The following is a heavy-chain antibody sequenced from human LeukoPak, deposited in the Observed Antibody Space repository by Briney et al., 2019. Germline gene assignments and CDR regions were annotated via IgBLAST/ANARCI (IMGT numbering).Heavy chain of an antibody. Sequence: GGSLRLSCAASGFTLSSYGMHWVRQAPGKGLEWVAVISYDGSNKYYADSVKGRFTISRDNSKNTLYLQMNSLRAEDTAVYYCARGRYSYGYGFLDYWGQGTLVTVSS. CDR1: GFTLSSYG. D-gene: IGHD5-18*01. V-gene: IGHV3-30*03. J-gene: IGHJ4*02. CDR3: ARGRYSYGYGFLDY. CDR2: ISYDGSNK.